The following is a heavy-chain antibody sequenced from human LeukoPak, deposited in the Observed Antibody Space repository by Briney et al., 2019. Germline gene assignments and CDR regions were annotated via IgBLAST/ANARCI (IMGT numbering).Heavy chain of an antibody. CDR1: GGSVSSSSYY. Sequence: PSETLSLTCTVSGGSVSSSSYYWGWIRQPPGKGLEWIGEINHSGSTDYNPSLKSRVAISVDTSKNQFSLKLSSVTAADTAVYYCATYYGSGSDSYYYYMDVWGRGTTVTVSS. V-gene: IGHV4-39*07. D-gene: IGHD3-10*01. J-gene: IGHJ6*03. CDR3: ATYYGSGSDSYYYYMDV. CDR2: INHSGST.